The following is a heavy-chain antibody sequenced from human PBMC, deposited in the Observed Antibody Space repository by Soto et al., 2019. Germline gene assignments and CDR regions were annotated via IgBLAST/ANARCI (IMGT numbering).Heavy chain of an antibody. CDR1: GGSISSGGYY. CDR3: ARFLIVANWFDP. CDR2: IYYSGST. D-gene: IGHD2-21*01. V-gene: IGHV4-31*03. Sequence: PSETLSLTCTVSGGSISSGGYYWSWIRQHPGKGLEWIGYIYYSGSTYYNPSLKSRVTISVDTSKNQFSLKLSSVTAADTAVYYCARFLIVANWFDPWGQGTLVTVSS. J-gene: IGHJ5*02.